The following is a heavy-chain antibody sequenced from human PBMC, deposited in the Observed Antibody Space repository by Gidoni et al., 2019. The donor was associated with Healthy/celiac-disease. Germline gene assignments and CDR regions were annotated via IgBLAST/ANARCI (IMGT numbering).Heavy chain of an antibody. Sequence: QVQLQESGPGLVKPSETLSLTCTVSGGSVSSGSYYWSWIRQPPGKGLEWIGYIYYSGSTNYNPSLKSRVTISVDTSKNQFSLKLSSVTAADTAVYYCARDSCSSTSCYAGSYYYYGMDVWGQGTTVTVSS. CDR2: IYYSGST. J-gene: IGHJ6*02. V-gene: IGHV4-61*01. D-gene: IGHD2-2*01. CDR1: GGSVSSGSYY. CDR3: ARDSCSSTSCYAGSYYYYGMDV.